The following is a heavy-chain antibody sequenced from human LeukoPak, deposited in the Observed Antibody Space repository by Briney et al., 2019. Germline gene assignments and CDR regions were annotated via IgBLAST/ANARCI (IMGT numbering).Heavy chain of an antibody. CDR2: IYYGGST. V-gene: IGHV4-39*07. CDR3: ARVVAAAPFDY. CDR1: GGSISSSSYY. D-gene: IGHD6-13*01. Sequence: SETLSLTCTVSGGSISSSSYYWGWIRQPPGKGLEWIGSIYYGGSTYYNPSLKSRVTISVDTSKNQFSLKLSSVTAADTAVYYCARVVAAAPFDYWGQGTLVTVSS. J-gene: IGHJ4*02.